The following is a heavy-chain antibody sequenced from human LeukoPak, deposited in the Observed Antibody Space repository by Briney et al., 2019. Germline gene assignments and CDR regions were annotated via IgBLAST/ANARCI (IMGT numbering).Heavy chain of an antibody. D-gene: IGHD3-22*01. CDR3: VRGQGNSGSYYFDY. CDR1: GYTFTGYY. V-gene: IGHV1-2*02. J-gene: IGHJ4*02. CDR2: INPNSGGT. Sequence: GASVKVSCKASGYTFTGYYMHWVRQAPGQGLEWMGWINPNSGGTNYAQKFHGRVTMTRDTSISTAYMELRSLRSDDTAIYYCVRGQGNSGSYYFDYWGQGTLVTVSS.